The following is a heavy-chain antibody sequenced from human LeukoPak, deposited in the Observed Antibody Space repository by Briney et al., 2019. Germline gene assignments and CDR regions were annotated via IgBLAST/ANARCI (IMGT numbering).Heavy chain of an antibody. CDR3: AREEDHYSPD. CDR2: INHSGST. V-gene: IGHV4-34*01. D-gene: IGHD2-15*01. CDR1: GGSFSGYY. J-gene: IGHJ4*02. Sequence: PSETLSLTCAVYGGSFSGYYWSWIRQPPGKGLEWIGEINHSGSTNYNPSLKSRVTISVDTSKNQFSLKLSSVTAADTAVYYCAREEDHYSPDWGQGTLVTVSS.